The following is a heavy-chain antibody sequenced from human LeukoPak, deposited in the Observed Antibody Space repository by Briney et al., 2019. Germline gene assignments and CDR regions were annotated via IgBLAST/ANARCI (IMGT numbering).Heavy chain of an antibody. D-gene: IGHD3-22*01. CDR3: ARDPHLSSGYYGWMAFDI. Sequence: PGGSLRLSCAASGFTVSSNYMSGVRQAPGKGLEGVSVIYSGGRTYYADSVKGRFTISRDNSKNTLYLQVNSLRAEDTAVYYCARDPHLSSGYYGWMAFDIWGQGTMVTVSS. V-gene: IGHV3-53*01. CDR2: IYSGGRT. CDR1: GFTVSSNY. J-gene: IGHJ3*02.